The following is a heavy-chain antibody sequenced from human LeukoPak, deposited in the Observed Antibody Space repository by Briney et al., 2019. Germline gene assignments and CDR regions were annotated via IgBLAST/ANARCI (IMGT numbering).Heavy chain of an antibody. V-gene: IGHV1-69*13. J-gene: IGHJ6*03. CDR1: GGTFSSYA. Sequence: SVKVSCKASGGTFSSYAISWARQAPGQGLEWMGGIIPIFGTANYAQKFQGRVTITADESTSTAYMELSSLRSEDTAVYYCAREPTPYYYYYMDVWGKGTTVAVSS. CDR3: AREPTPYYYYYMDV. CDR2: IIPIFGTA.